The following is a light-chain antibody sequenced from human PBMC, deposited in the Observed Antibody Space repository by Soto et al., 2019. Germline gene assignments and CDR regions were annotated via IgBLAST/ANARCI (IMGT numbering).Light chain of an antibody. Sequence: EVVLTQSPATLSLSPGESATLSCRASQSVSRRLVWYQQKPGQAPRLLIYDASTRATGIPPRFSGGGSGTEFTVTISSLQSEDFAIYYCQQYDIWPPYTFGQGTKVDIK. J-gene: IGKJ2*01. V-gene: IGKV3-15*01. CDR2: DAS. CDR3: QQYDIWPPYT. CDR1: QSVSRR.